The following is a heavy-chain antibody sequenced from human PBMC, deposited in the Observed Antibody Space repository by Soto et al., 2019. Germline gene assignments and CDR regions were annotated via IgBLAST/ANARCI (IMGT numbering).Heavy chain of an antibody. V-gene: IGHV3-30*03. CDR2: ISYDGKQA. CDR3: ARDGWGSNWYFDL. Sequence: GGSLRLSCGAPGATFKDYGMHWVRQAPGKGLEWVAVISYDGKQAYYADSVKGRFTISKDKSKRTLFLQMNSLRVDDTAVYYCARDGWGSNWYFDLWGRGTLVTVSS. J-gene: IGHJ2*01. D-gene: IGHD3-16*01. CDR1: GATFKDYG.